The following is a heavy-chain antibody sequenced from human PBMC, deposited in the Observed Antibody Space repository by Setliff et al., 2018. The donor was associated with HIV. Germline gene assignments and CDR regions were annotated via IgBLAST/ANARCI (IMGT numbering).Heavy chain of an antibody. J-gene: IGHJ6*03. D-gene: IGHD6-6*01. CDR2: VHYSGNT. V-gene: IGHV4-39*02. Sequence: SETLSLTCTLFGGSISTVTYYWAWIRQPPGKGLEWIGNVHYSGNTYYTSSLQSRVIISADNSKSQFYLRLSSVTAADTGVYYCARVRGYSSSSRDFYYHNMEVWGKGTTVTVSS. CDR1: GGSISTVTYY. CDR3: ARVRGYSSSSRDFYYHNMEV.